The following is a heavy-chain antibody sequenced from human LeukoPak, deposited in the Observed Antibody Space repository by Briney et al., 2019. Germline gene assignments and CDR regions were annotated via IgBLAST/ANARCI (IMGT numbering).Heavy chain of an antibody. J-gene: IGHJ4*02. D-gene: IGHD3-10*01. CDR3: AKLAKYFYGSETYYFFEH. Sequence: GGSLRLSCAASGFSFTTYWMSWVRQAARKGLELVANINQDGTEEYYVDSVKGRFTISRDNAKNSLYLQMNSLRVEDTAVYYCAKLAKYFYGSETYYFFEHWGQGTPVTASS. CDR1: GFSFTTYW. V-gene: IGHV3-7*01. CDR2: INQDGTEE.